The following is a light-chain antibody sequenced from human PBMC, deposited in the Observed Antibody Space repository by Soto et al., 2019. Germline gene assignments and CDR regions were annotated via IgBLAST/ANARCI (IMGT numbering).Light chain of an antibody. CDR3: QQYGTSPPLT. CDR2: DAS. Sequence: EVVMTQSPATLSVSPGEGVTLSCRASQGIGDTLAWYQQKPGQAPRLLIYDASSRATGIPDRFSGSGSATDFTLTISRLEPEDFAVYYCQQYGTSPPLTFGGGTKVDIK. V-gene: IGKV3-20*01. J-gene: IGKJ4*01. CDR1: QGIGDT.